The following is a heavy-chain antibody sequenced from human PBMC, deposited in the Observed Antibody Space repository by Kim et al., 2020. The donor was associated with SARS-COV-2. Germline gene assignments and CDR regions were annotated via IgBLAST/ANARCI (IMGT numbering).Heavy chain of an antibody. D-gene: IGHD3-10*01. Sequence: SETLSLTCAVYGGSFSGYYWSWIRQPPGKGLEWIGEINHSGSTNYNPSLKSRVTISVDTSKNQFSLKLSSVTAADTAVYYCARGGGGGPSYYYGSGSYYYFDYWGQGTLVTVSS. V-gene: IGHV4-34*01. CDR3: ARGGGGGPSYYYGSGSYYYFDY. CDR1: GGSFSGYY. J-gene: IGHJ4*02. CDR2: INHSGST.